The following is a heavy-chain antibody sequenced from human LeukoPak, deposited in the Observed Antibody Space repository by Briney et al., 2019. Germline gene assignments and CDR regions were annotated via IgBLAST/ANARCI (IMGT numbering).Heavy chain of an antibody. CDR3: ARVRIESAGTGLYFDY. D-gene: IGHD6-13*01. V-gene: IGHV4-59*01. Sequence: SETLSLTCTVSRGYIRSYYLSWIRQPPGKGLEWIGYIYYSGSTNYNPSLKSRVTISVDTSKNQFSLKLSSVTAADTAVYYCARVRIESAGTGLYFDYWGQGTLVTVSS. J-gene: IGHJ4*02. CDR2: IYYSGST. CDR1: RGYIRSYY.